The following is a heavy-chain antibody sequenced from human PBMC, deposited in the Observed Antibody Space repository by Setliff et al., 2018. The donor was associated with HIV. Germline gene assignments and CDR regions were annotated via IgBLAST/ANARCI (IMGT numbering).Heavy chain of an antibody. CDR1: GFTPSDHW. J-gene: IGHJ4*02. D-gene: IGHD1-7*01. Sequence: HPGGSLRLSCAASGFTPSDHWMHWVRQVPGKGLVWVSRTNNDGSITNYADFVKGRFTMSRDSAKNTLYLQMNSLRVEDTAVYYCVKWNYPNSWGQGTLVTVSS. V-gene: IGHV3-74*01. CDR2: TNNDGSIT. CDR3: VKWNYPNS.